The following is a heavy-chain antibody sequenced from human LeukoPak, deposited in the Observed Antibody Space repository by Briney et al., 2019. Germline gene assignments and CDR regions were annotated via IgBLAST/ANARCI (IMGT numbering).Heavy chain of an antibody. J-gene: IGHJ4*02. D-gene: IGHD3-22*01. CDR3: AKDYGNYRGSDY. Sequence: GGSLRLSCAASGFTFDDYAMHWVRQAPGKGLEWVSLITWDGGTTYYAGSVKGRFTISRDNSKNSLYLQMNSLRSEDTALYYRAKDYGNYRGSDYWGQGTLVTVSS. V-gene: IGHV3-43*01. CDR1: GFTFDDYA. CDR2: ITWDGGTT.